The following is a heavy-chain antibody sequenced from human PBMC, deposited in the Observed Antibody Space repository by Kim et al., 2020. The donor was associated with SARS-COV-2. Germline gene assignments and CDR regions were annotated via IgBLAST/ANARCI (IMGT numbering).Heavy chain of an antibody. Sequence: GGSLRLSCAASGFTFSSHWMHWVRQAPGKGLVWVSRINSDGTTTSYGDSVKGRFTISRDNAKNTLYLQMNSLTAEDTAVYYCARRQFTSGWYYFDYWGPG. CDR3: ARRQFTSGWYYFDY. J-gene: IGHJ4*02. CDR1: GFTFSSHW. D-gene: IGHD6-19*01. V-gene: IGHV3-74*01. CDR2: INSDGTTT.